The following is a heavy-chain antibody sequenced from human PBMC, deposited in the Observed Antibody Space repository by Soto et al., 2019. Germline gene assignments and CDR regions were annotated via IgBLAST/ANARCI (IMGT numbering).Heavy chain of an antibody. D-gene: IGHD3-9*01. J-gene: IGHJ6*02. Sequence: SVKVSCKVSGLTFTRSAMQWVRQARGQRLEWIGWIVVGSGNTNYAQKFQERVTITRDMSTSTAYMEVSSLRSEDTAVYYCAADPYYDILTRGMDVWGQGTTVTVSS. CDR3: AADPYYDILTRGMDV. CDR1: GLTFTRSA. CDR2: IVVGSGNT. V-gene: IGHV1-58*02.